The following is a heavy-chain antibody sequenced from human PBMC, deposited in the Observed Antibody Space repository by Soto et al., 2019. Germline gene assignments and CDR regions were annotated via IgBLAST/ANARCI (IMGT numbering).Heavy chain of an antibody. Sequence: PGESLKISCKGSGYSFTSYWIGWVRQMPVKGLEWMGIIYPGDSDTRYSPSFQGQVTISADKSISTAYLQWSSLQASDTAIYYCARQADIVGGPFDYWGQGALVTVSS. CDR1: GYSFTSYW. CDR3: ARQADIVGGPFDY. V-gene: IGHV5-51*01. CDR2: IYPGDSDT. J-gene: IGHJ4*02. D-gene: IGHD1-26*01.